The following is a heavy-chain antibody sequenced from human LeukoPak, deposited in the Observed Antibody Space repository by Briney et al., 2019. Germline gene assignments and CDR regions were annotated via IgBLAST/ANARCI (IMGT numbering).Heavy chain of an antibody. J-gene: IGHJ4*02. V-gene: IGHV1-18*01. D-gene: IGHD3-22*01. CDR1: GYTFTSYG. CDR2: ISAYNGNT. Sequence: ASVKVSCKASGYTFTSYGISWVRQAPGQGLEWMGWISAYNGNTNYAQKLQGRVTMTTDTSTSTAYMELRSLRSDDAAVYYCARDLVSGYYYDSSGYFGYWGQGTLVTVSS. CDR3: ARDLVSGYYYDSSGYFGY.